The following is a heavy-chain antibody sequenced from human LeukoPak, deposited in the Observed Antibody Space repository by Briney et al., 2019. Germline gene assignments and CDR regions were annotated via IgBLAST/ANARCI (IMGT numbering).Heavy chain of an antibody. D-gene: IGHD3-22*01. CDR1: GFTFSSYG. CDR3: AKEKKNYYDTTGYPGYDH. CDR2: IWYDGSNK. V-gene: IGHV3-30*02. J-gene: IGHJ4*02. Sequence: GGSLRLSCAASGFTFSSYGMHWVRQAPGKGLEWVAVIWYDGSNKYYADSVKGRFTISRDNSKNTLYLQMNSLRAEDTALYYCAKEKKNYYDTTGYPGYDHWGQGTLVTVSS.